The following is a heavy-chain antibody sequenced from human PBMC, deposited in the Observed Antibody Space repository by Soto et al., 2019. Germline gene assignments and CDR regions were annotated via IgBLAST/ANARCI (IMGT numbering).Heavy chain of an antibody. V-gene: IGHV3-74*01. CDR3: GRDTSDSTDY. D-gene: IGHD2-2*01. CDR1: GFTFSSRW. CDR2: INSDGSTT. J-gene: IGHJ4*02. Sequence: EVRLVESGGGLVQPGGSLRLSCATSGFTFSSRWMHWVRQAPGKGLVWVSYINSDGSTTTYADFVKGRFTISRDNAKITVYLQMNSLRVNDTAVYCCGRDTSDSTDYLGQGTLVTVSS.